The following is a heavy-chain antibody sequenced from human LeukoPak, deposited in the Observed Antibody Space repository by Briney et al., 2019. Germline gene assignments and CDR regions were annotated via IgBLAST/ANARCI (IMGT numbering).Heavy chain of an antibody. D-gene: IGHD6-6*01. V-gene: IGHV1-8*02. CDR2: MNPNSGNT. CDR3: ARGSISRFDY. CDR1: GYTFTGYY. Sequence: ASVKVSCKASGYTFTGYYMHWVRQAPGQELEWMGWMNPNSGNTGYAQKFQGRVTMTRNTSISTAYMELSSLRSEDTAVYYCARGSISRFDYWGQGTLVTVSS. J-gene: IGHJ4*02.